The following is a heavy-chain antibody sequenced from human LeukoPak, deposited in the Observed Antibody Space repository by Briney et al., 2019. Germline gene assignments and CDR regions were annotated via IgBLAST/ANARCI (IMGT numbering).Heavy chain of an antibody. D-gene: IGHD2-2*01. J-gene: IGHJ6*02. V-gene: IGHV3-21*01. CDR3: ARFWDIVVVPAAMGLSYGMDV. CDR1: GFTFSSYN. Sequence: GGSLRLPCAASGFTFSSYNMNWVRQAPGKGLEWVSSISSSSSYIYYADSVKGRFTISRDNAKNSLYLQMNSLRAEDTAVYYCARFWDIVVVPAAMGLSYGMDVWGQGTTVTVSS. CDR2: ISSSSSYI.